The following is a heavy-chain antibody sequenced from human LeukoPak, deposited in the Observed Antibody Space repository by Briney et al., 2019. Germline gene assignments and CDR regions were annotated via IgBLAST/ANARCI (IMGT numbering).Heavy chain of an antibody. J-gene: IGHJ6*02. CDR3: ARDSVVATSYYYYYGMDV. D-gene: IGHD5-12*01. Sequence: PSETLSLTCAVYGGSFSGYYWSWIRQPPGKGLEWIGEINHSGSTNYNPSLKSRVTISVDTSKNQFSLKLSSVTAADTAVYYCARDSVVATSYYYYYGMDVWGQGTTVTVSS. V-gene: IGHV4-34*01. CDR2: INHSGST. CDR1: GGSFSGYY.